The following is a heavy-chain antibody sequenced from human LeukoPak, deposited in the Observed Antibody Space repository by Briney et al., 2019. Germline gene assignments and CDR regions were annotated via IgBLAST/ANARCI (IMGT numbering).Heavy chain of an antibody. V-gene: IGHV4-34*01. CDR3: ARGLVSYYYYMDV. CDR1: GGSFSGYY. CDR2: INHSGST. J-gene: IGHJ6*03. Sequence: SETLSLTCAVYGGSFSGYYWSWIRQPPGKGLEWIGEINHSGSTNYNPSLKSRVTISVDTSKNRFSLKLSSVTAADTAVYYCARGLVSYYYYMDVWGKGTTVTVSS.